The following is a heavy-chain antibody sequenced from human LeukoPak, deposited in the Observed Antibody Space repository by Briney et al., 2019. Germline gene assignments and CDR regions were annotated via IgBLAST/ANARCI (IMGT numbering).Heavy chain of an antibody. V-gene: IGHV3-23*01. CDR2: ISGSGGST. CDR1: GFTFSSYA. Sequence: GGSLRLSCAAPGFTFSSYAMSWVRQAPGKGMEWVSAISGSGGSTYYADSVKGRFTISRDNSKNTLYLQMNSLRAEDTAVYYCAKLAMVRGVIITYYFDYWGQGTLVTVSS. J-gene: IGHJ4*02. CDR3: AKLAMVRGVIITYYFDY. D-gene: IGHD3-10*01.